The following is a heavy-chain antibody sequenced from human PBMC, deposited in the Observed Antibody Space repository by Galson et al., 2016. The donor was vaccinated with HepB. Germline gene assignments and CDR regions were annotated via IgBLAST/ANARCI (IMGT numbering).Heavy chain of an antibody. D-gene: IGHD3-10*01. CDR1: GFTFSYSW. CDR2: IKHDGSEK. Sequence: LRLSCAASGFTFSYSWMTWVRQAPGKGLQWVATIKHDGSEKYYVDSVKGRFTISRDNAKNSLYLQMNSLRAEDTAVYYCARDRGATYYFDFWGQGTLVTVSS. J-gene: IGHJ4*02. CDR3: ARDRGATYYFDF. V-gene: IGHV3-7*01.